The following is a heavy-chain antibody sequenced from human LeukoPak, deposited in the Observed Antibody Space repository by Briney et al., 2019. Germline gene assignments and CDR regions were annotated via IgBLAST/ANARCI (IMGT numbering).Heavy chain of an antibody. D-gene: IGHD5-18*01. V-gene: IGHV4-38-2*01. CDR1: GYSISSYYY. CDR2: IYHSGTT. Sequence: PSETLFLTCAVSGYSISSYYYWGWIRQPPGKGLEWIGSIYHSGTTYYNPSLKSRVTISVDTSKNQFSLKLTSVTAADTAVYYCARQGTAVVIDYWGQGTLVTVSS. CDR3: ARQGTAVVIDY. J-gene: IGHJ4*02.